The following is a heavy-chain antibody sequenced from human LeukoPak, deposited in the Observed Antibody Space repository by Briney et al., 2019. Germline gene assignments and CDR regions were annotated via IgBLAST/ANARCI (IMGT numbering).Heavy chain of an antibody. V-gene: IGHV3-53*01. CDR3: AKGSKVMGFITKYHYMDV. CDR2: IYSGGST. Sequence: GGSLRLSCAASGFTVSSNYMSWVRQAPGKGLEWVSVIYSGGSTYYADSVKGRFTISRNNSKNTLYLQMNSLRAEDTAVYYCAKGSKVMGFITKYHYMDVWGKGTTVTISS. CDR1: GFTVSSNY. D-gene: IGHD3-22*01. J-gene: IGHJ6*03.